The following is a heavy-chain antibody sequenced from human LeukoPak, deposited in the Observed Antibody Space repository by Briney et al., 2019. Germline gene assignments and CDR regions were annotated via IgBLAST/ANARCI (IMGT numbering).Heavy chain of an antibody. J-gene: IGHJ3*02. CDR3: ARPHDGGSYSNDAFDI. D-gene: IGHD1-26*01. V-gene: IGHV1-2*02. Sequence: ASVKVSCKASGYTSTDYYMHCVRQAPGQGLEWMGWINPDSGGTRYSQKFQGRVTMTRDTSINTVYVELSRLRSDDTAVYYCARPHDGGSYSNDAFDIWGQGTMVTVSS. CDR2: INPDSGGT. CDR1: GYTSTDYY.